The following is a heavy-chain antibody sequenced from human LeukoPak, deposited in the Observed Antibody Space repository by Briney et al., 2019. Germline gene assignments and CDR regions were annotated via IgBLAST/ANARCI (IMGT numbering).Heavy chain of an antibody. J-gene: IGHJ6*02. Sequence: GGSLRLSCAASGFTFSSYAMHWVRQAPGKGLEWVAVISYDGSNKYYADSVKGRLTISRDNSKNTLYLQMNSLRAEDTAVYYCARDGNTIFGVPPRYYCYYYGMDVWGQGTTVTVSS. V-gene: IGHV3-30-3*01. CDR3: ARDGNTIFGVPPRYYCYYYGMDV. CDR2: ISYDGSNK. CDR1: GFTFSSYA. D-gene: IGHD3-3*01.